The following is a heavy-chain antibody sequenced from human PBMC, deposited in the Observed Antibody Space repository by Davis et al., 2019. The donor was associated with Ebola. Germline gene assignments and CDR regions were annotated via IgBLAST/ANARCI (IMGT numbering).Heavy chain of an antibody. D-gene: IGHD3-3*01. CDR2: ISCSGGST. V-gene: IGHV3-23*01. Sequence: GESLKISCAASGFTFSSYAMSWVRQAPGKGLEWVSAISCSGGSTYYADSVKGRFTISRDNSKNTLYLQMNSLRAEDTATYYCAKDKNYDFWSGYPHDAFDIWGQGTMVTVSS. CDR1: GFTFSSYA. J-gene: IGHJ3*02. CDR3: AKDKNYDFWSGYPHDAFDI.